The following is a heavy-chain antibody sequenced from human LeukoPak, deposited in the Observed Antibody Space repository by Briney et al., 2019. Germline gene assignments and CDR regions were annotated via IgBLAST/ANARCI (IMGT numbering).Heavy chain of an antibody. V-gene: IGHV4-4*07. D-gene: IGHD3-10*01. CDR2: IYTSGST. J-gene: IGHJ5*02. CDR1: GGSISSYY. Sequence: PSETLSLTCTVSGGSISSYYWSWIRQPAGKELEWIGRIYTSGSTNYNPSLKSRVTMSVDTSKNQFSLKLSSVTAADTAVYYCARDGFGELLGWFDPWGQGTLVTVSS. CDR3: ARDGFGELLGWFDP.